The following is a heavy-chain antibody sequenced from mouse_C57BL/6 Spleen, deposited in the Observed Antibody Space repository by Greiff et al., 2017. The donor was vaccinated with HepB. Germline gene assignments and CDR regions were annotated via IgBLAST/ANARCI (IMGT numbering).Heavy chain of an antibody. CDR1: GFTFSSYA. D-gene: IGHD1-1*01. Sequence: EVHLVESGGGLVKPGGSLKLSCAASGFTFSSYAMSWVRQTPEKRLEWVATISDGGSYTYYPDNVKGRFTISRDNAKNNLYLQMSHLKSEDTAMYYCARENGSSFFYWYFDVWGTGTTVTVSS. V-gene: IGHV5-4*01. J-gene: IGHJ1*03. CDR2: ISDGGSYT. CDR3: ARENGSSFFYWYFDV.